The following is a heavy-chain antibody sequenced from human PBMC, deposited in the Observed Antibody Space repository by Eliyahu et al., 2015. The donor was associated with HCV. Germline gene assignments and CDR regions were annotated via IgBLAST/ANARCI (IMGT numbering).Heavy chain of an antibody. J-gene: IGHJ6*02. CDR3: ARIRTSHGSAWGDGMDV. CDR1: GFSXSTSGMR. D-gene: IGHD2-2*01. Sequence: QVTLKESGPALVKPTQTLTLTCTFSGFSXSTSGMRVSWXRQPPGKALEWLARIDWDDDKFYSTSLKTRLTISKDTSKNQVVLTMTNMDPVDTATYYCARIRTSHGSAWGDGMDVWGQGTTVTVSS. CDR2: IDWDDDK. V-gene: IGHV2-70*04.